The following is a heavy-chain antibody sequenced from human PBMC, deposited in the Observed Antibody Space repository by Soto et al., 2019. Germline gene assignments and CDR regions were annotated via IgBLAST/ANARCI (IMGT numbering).Heavy chain of an antibody. D-gene: IGHD1-1*01. J-gene: IGHJ3*02. CDR2: ISAIGGST. CDR1: GLIFSSYA. Sequence: GGSLRLSCAVSGLIFSSYAMSWVRQAPGKGLEWVSAISAIGGSTYYADSVKGRFTISRDNSKNTLYLQMNSLRAEDTAVYYCARGRLERKDAFDIWGQGTMVTVSS. V-gene: IGHV3-23*01. CDR3: ARGRLERKDAFDI.